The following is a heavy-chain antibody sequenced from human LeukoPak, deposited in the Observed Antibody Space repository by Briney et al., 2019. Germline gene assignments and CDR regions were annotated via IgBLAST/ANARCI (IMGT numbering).Heavy chain of an antibody. CDR3: AREGGSYPNWFDP. Sequence: SETLSLTCTVSGGSISSYYWSWIQQPPGKGLEWIGYIYYSGSTNYNPSLKSRVTISVDTSKNQFSLKLSSVTAADTAVYYCAREGGSYPNWFDPWGQGTLVTVSS. D-gene: IGHD1-26*01. V-gene: IGHV4-59*01. CDR1: GGSISSYY. CDR2: IYYSGST. J-gene: IGHJ5*02.